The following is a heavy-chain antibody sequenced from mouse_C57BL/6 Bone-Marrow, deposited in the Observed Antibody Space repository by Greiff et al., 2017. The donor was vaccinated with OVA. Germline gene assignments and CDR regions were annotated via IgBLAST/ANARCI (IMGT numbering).Heavy chain of an antibody. CDR3: ARDDGYYLYCFDY. CDR2: ISDGGSYT. Sequence: EVQLVESGGGLVKPGGSLKLSCAASGFTFSSYAMSWVRQTPEKRLEWVATISDGGSYTYYPDNVKGRFTISRDNAKNNLYLQMSHLKSEDTAMYYCARDDGYYLYCFDYWGQGTTLTVSS. V-gene: IGHV5-4*01. D-gene: IGHD2-3*01. CDR1: GFTFSSYA. J-gene: IGHJ2*01.